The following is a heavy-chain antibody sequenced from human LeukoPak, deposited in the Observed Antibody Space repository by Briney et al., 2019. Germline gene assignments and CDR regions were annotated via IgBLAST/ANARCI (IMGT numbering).Heavy chain of an antibody. D-gene: IGHD1-14*01. CDR1: GFTVGSNY. V-gene: IGHV3-53*01. CDR3: ATGSGVLPPTTYLVH. Sequence: GGSLRLSCAASGFTVGSNYMSWVRQAPGKGLEWVSVIYSGGSTYYADSVKGRFTISRDNSKNTLYLQMNSLRPEDTAVYYCATGSGVLPPTTYLVHWGQGTLVTVSS. CDR2: IYSGGST. J-gene: IGHJ4*02.